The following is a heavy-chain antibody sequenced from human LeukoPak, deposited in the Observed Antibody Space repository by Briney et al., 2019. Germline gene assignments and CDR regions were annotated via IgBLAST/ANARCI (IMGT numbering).Heavy chain of an antibody. CDR2: IKQDGSEK. CDR1: GFTFSSYW. D-gene: IGHD3-3*01. J-gene: IGHJ4*02. CDR3: AREARFLEWSSGDY. Sequence: PGGSLRLSCAASGFTFSSYWMSWVRQAPGKGLEWVANIKQDGSEKYYVDSVKGRFTISRDNAKNSLYLQMNSLRAEDTAVYYCAREARFLEWSSGDYWGQGTLVTVSS. V-gene: IGHV3-7*01.